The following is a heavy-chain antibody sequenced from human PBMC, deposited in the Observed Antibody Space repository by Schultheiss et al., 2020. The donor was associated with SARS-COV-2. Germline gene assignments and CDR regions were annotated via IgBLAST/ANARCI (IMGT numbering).Heavy chain of an antibody. Sequence: GGSLRLSCAASGFTFSSYAMSWVRQAPGKGLEWVGHIKSKTDGGTTDYAAPVKGRFTISRDDSKDTLYLQLNSLKTEDTSVYYCTSHPEYCTSTSCLTFNYWGQGTLVTVSS. CDR2: IKSKTDGGTT. CDR3: TSHPEYCTSTSCLTFNY. D-gene: IGHD2-2*01. CDR1: GFTFSSYA. V-gene: IGHV3-15*01. J-gene: IGHJ4*02.